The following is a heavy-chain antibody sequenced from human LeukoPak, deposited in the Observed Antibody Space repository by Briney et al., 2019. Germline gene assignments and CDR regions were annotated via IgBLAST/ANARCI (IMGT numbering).Heavy chain of an antibody. J-gene: IGHJ6*03. CDR1: GFTFSSYA. D-gene: IGHD3-22*01. CDR3: AKDTNYYDSSGYSDYYYYHYMDV. V-gene: IGHV3-23*01. Sequence: GGSLRLSCAASGFTFSSYAMSWVRQAPGKGLEWVSAISGSGGSTYYADSVKGRFTISRDNFKNTLYLQMNSLRAEDTAVYYCAKDTNYYDSSGYSDYYYYHYMDVWGKGTTVTVSS. CDR2: ISGSGGST.